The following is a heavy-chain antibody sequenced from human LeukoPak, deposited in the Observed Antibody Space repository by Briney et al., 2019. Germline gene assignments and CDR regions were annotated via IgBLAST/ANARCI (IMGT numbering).Heavy chain of an antibody. D-gene: IGHD5-24*01. CDR1: GGSFSGYY. CDR2: INHSGST. V-gene: IGHV4-34*01. Sequence: SETLSLTCAVYGGSFSGYYWSWIRQPAGKGLEWIGEINHSGSTNYNPSLKSRVTISVDTSKNQFSLKLSSVTAADTAVYYCARGRWLQKYFDYWGQGTLVTVSS. J-gene: IGHJ4*02. CDR3: ARGRWLQKYFDY.